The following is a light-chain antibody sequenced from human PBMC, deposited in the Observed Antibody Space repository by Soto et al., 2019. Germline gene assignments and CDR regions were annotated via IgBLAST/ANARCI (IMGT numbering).Light chain of an antibody. J-gene: IGKJ1*01. CDR1: QNILYNPNNKNY. CDR3: QQYYTTPWA. V-gene: IGKV4-1*01. Sequence: DIVMTQSPDSLSVSLGERATINCKSSQNILYNPNNKNYLAWYQQKPGQPPTLLIYWASTRKSGVPDRFSGSGSGTDFTLTISSLQAEDVAVYYCQQYYTTPWAFGQGTRVEIK. CDR2: WAS.